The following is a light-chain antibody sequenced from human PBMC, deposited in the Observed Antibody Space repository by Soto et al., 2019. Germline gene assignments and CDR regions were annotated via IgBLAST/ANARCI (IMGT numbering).Light chain of an antibody. J-gene: IGKJ2*01. CDR3: QQYNTWQYT. CDR2: DAS. CDR1: QSVSRN. V-gene: IGKV3-15*01. Sequence: EIVMTQSPATLSVSPGERATLSCRASQSVSRNLAWYQQKPGQAPRLLIYDASTRATGIPVRFSGSGSGTELTLTISSLQSEDFAVYHCQQYNTWQYTFGQGTKLEI.